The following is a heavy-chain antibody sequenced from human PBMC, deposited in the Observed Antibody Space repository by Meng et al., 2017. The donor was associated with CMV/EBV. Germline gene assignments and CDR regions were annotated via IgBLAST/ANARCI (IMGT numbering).Heavy chain of an antibody. CDR1: GFTFRSYA. V-gene: IGHV3-23*01. CDR2: ISGSGGST. J-gene: IGHJ4*02. Sequence: CAASGFTFRSYAMSWVRQAPGKGLEWVSAISGSGGSTYYADCVKGRFTISRDNSKNTLYLQMNSLRAEDTAVYYCAKGGDGDYVYFDYWGQGTLVTVS. CDR3: AKGGDGDYVYFDY. D-gene: IGHD4-17*01.